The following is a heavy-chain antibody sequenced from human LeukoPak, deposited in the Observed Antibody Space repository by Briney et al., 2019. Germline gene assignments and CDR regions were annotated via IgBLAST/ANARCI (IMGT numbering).Heavy chain of an antibody. D-gene: IGHD2-2*01. CDR1: GGSFSGYY. V-gene: IGHV4-34*01. Sequence: SETLSLTCAVYGGSFSGYYWSWIRQPPGKGLEWIGEINHSGSTNYNPSLKSRVTISVDTSKNQFSLKLSSVTAADTAVYYCARVGLGYCSSTSCPPRLYYYYYYGMDVWGQGTTVTVSS. CDR2: INHSGST. CDR3: ARVGLGYCSSTSCPPRLYYYYYYGMDV. J-gene: IGHJ6*02.